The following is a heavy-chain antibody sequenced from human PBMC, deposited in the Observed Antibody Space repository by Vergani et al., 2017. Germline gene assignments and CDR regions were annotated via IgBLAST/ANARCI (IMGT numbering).Heavy chain of an antibody. D-gene: IGHD3-16*01. V-gene: IGHV3-23*01. CDR1: GFTFSSYA. J-gene: IGHJ5*02. CDR3: ATGFSGGLYFDP. CDR2: ISGSGGST. Sequence: EVQLLESGGGLVQPGGSLRLSCAASGFTFSSYAMSWVRQAPGKGLEWVSAISGSGGSTYYADSVKGRFTISRDNSKNTLYLQMNSLRAEDTAVYYCATGFSGGLYFDPRGQGTLVTVSS.